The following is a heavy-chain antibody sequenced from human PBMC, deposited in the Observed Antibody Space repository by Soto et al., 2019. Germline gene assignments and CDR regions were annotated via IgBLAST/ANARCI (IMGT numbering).Heavy chain of an antibody. V-gene: IGHV1-69*01. CDR1: GGIFRRYA. CDR2: IDPIFDIT. Sequence: QVQLLQSGAEVKKSGSSGKVSCKVSGGIFRRYAISWVRQAPGQGLEWLGGIDPIFDITNYAQKFQGRVTITADESTSTAYMDLTILRSEATAVYYCARPDEVSYSSNHHYYYALDVCGQGTTGTVSS. D-gene: IGHD3-16*01. CDR3: ARPDEVSYSSNHHYYYALDV. J-gene: IGHJ6*02.